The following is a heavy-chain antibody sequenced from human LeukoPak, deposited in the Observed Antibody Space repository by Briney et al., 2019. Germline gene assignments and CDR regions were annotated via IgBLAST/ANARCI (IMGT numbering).Heavy chain of an antibody. J-gene: IGHJ4*02. CDR1: GYSISSGFY. D-gene: IGHD3-10*01. CDR2: IYYSGST. V-gene: IGHV4-61*01. CDR3: ARDSYYGSGTLDY. Sequence: PSETLSLTCTVSGYSISSGFYWGWIRQPPGKGLEWIGYIYYSGSTNYNPSLKSRVTISVDTSKNQFSLKLSSVTAADTAVYYCARDSYYGSGTLDYWGQGTLVTVSS.